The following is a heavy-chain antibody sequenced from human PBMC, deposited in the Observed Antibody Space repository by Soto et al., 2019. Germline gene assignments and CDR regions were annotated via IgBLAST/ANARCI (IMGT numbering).Heavy chain of an antibody. D-gene: IGHD4-17*01. CDR3: AKDLGSTDLKYYYGMDV. CDR2: ISGSGGST. CDR1: GFTFSSYA. Sequence: PGGSLRLSCAASGFTFSSYAMSWVRQAPGKGLEWVSAISGSGGSTYYADSVKGRFTISRDNSKNALYLQMNSLRAEDTAVYYCAKDLGSTDLKYYYGMDVWGQGTTVTVSS. V-gene: IGHV3-23*01. J-gene: IGHJ6*01.